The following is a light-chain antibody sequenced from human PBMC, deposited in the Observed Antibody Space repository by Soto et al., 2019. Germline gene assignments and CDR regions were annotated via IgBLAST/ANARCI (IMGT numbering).Light chain of an antibody. CDR3: AARDDSLSGLVV. J-gene: IGLJ2*01. V-gene: IGLV1-47*01. CDR1: SSNIGSNY. CDR2: RNN. Sequence: QSVLTQPPSASGTPGQRGTISCSGSSSNIGSNYVYWYQQLPGTAPKLLIYRNNQRPSGVPDRFSGSKSGTSASLAISGLRSEDEADYYCAARDDSLSGLVVFGVGTKLTVL.